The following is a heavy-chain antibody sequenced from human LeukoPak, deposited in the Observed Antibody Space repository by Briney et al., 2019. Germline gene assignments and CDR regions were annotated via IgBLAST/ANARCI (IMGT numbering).Heavy chain of an antibody. CDR3: VKGSYSSGWYTDFDY. CDR1: GFTFSSYA. D-gene: IGHD6-19*01. Sequence: GGSLRLSCAASGFTFSSYAMSWVRQAPGKGLEWVSAISGSGGSTYYADSVKGRFTISRDNSKNTLYLQMNSLRAEDTAVYYCVKGSYSSGWYTDFDYWGQGTLVTVSS. J-gene: IGHJ4*02. CDR2: ISGSGGST. V-gene: IGHV3-23*01.